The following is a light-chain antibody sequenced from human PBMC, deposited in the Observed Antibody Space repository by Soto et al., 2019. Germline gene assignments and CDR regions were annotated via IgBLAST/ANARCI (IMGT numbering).Light chain of an antibody. J-gene: IGKJ5*01. CDR1: QSLLHSNGYNY. CDR2: DAS. V-gene: IGKV2-28*01. Sequence: DIVMTQSPLSLPVTPGEPASISCRSSQSLLHSNGYNYLDWYQQKPGKAPKLLIYDASSLQSGVPTRFSGSGSGTDFTLTISSLQPEDFAIYYCQQTYTTPEITFGQGTRLEI. CDR3: QQTYTTPEIT.